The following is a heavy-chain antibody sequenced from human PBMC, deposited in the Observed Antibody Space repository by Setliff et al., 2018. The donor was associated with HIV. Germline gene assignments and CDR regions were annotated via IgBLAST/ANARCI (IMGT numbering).Heavy chain of an antibody. CDR1: GLSMSYNY. V-gene: IGHV4-59*12. J-gene: IGHJ5*01. CDR3: ARDQGRPTGSWWDQASSWYLDS. CDR2: VHYSGST. Sequence: PSETLSLTCTVSGLSMSYNYWTWIRQSPGKGLEWIGYVHYSGSTRYNPSLRSRLTLSVDTPNNQFSLKLTSVTAADTAIYFCARDQGRPTGSWWDQASSWYLDSWGQGVLVTVSS. D-gene: IGHD6-13*01.